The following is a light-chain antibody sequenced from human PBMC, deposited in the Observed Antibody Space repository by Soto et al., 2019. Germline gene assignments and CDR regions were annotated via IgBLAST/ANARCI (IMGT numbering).Light chain of an antibody. J-gene: IGKJ1*01. V-gene: IGKV3-15*01. Sequence: EIVMTQSPATLSVSPGARATLSCRASQSVSSNLAWYQQKPGQAPRLLIYGASTRATGIPARFSGSGSGTEFTLTISSLQSEDFAFYYCQQFHYWWTFGQGTKVDIK. CDR1: QSVSSN. CDR2: GAS. CDR3: QQFHYWWT.